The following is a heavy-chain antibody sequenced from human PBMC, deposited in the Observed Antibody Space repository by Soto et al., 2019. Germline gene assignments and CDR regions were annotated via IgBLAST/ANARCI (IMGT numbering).Heavy chain of an antibody. Sequence: QVQLVQSGAEVKKSGASVKVSCKASGYTFTSYYMYWVRQAPGQGLEWMGIINPSGGSTSYAEKFQGRVTMTRDTSTSTVYMELSSLRSEDTAVYYCAREVGSIWGGMDVSGQGTTVTVSS. J-gene: IGHJ6*02. V-gene: IGHV1-46*01. CDR3: AREVGSIWGGMDV. CDR2: INPSGGST. D-gene: IGHD3-16*01. CDR1: GYTFTSYY.